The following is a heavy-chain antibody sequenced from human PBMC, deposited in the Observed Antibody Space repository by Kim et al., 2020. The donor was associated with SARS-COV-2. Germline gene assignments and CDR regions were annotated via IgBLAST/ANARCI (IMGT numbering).Heavy chain of an antibody. CDR3: ARIDSGGWAFDL. Sequence: SETLSLTCSVSGGSISSYYWNWIRQTPGKGLEWIGYIYEDGVPNYNPPLKSRVTISIDMSKNQFSLNLSSVTAADTALYYCARIDSGGWAFDLWGQGTMVTLS. D-gene: IGHD3-22*01. V-gene: IGHV4-59*08. J-gene: IGHJ3*01. CDR1: GGSISSYY. CDR2: IYEDGVP.